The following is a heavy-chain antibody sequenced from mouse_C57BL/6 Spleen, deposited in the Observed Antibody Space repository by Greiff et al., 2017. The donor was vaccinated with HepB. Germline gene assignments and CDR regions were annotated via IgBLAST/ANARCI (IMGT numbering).Heavy chain of an antibody. J-gene: IGHJ2*01. CDR3: AKGGLLQFLYYFDY. CDR1: GYTFTDYY. CDR2: INPNNGGT. V-gene: IGHV1-26*01. Sequence: EVQLQQSGPELVKPGASVKISCKASGYTFTDYYMNWVKQSHGKSLEWIGDINPNNGGTSYNQKFKGKATLTVDKSSSTAYMELRSLTSEDSAVYYCAKGGLLQFLYYFDYWGQGTTLTVSS. D-gene: IGHD2-12*01.